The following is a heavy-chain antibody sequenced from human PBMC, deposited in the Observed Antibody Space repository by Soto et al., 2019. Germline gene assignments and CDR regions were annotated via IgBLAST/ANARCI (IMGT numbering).Heavy chain of an antibody. CDR3: ALSSTVFDFWGGSTAQDAFDI. CDR1: GFTFTSSA. Sequence: GPSVKVSCKASGFTFTSSAMQWVRQARGQRLEWIGWIVVGSGNTNYAQKFQERVTITRDMSTSTAYMELSSLRSEDTAVYYCALSSTVFDFWGGSTAQDAFDIWGQGTMVTVSS. J-gene: IGHJ3*02. D-gene: IGHD3-3*01. V-gene: IGHV1-58*02. CDR2: IVVGSGNT.